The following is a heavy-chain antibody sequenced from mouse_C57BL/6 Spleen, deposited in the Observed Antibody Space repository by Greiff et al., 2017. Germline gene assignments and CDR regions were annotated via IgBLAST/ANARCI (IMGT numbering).Heavy chain of an antibody. CDR1: GFTFSDYY. CDR3: ARDTYYDYAGAMDY. J-gene: IGHJ4*01. CDR2: INSDGSST. Sequence: EVKVVESEGGLVQPGRSMKLSCTASGFTFSDYYMAWVRQVPEKGLEWVANINSDGSSTYYLDSLKSRFIISRDNAKNILYLQMSSLKSEDTATYYCARDTYYDYAGAMDYWGQGTSVTVSS. D-gene: IGHD2-4*01. V-gene: IGHV5-16*01.